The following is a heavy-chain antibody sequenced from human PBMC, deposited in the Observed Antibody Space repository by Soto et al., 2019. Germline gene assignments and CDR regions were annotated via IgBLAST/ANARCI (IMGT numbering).Heavy chain of an antibody. J-gene: IGHJ6*02. CDR3: ARDWDIVILSVPIPNYNYGMDV. Sequence: GGSLRLSCEGSGFTFSAYAMNWVRQAPGKGLEWVSYISSRSDTLYYADSVKGRFTISRDNAKNSVYLQVNNLRDEDTAVYYCARDWDIVILSVPIPNYNYGMDVWGQGATVTVSS. CDR1: GFTFSAYA. D-gene: IGHD2-15*01. V-gene: IGHV3-48*02. CDR2: ISSRSDTL.